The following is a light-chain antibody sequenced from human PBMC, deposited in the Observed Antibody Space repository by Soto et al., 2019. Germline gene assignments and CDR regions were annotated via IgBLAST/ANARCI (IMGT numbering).Light chain of an antibody. V-gene: IGKV3-20*01. Sequence: EIVLTQSPGTLSLSPGEGVTLSCRASHTVSSNYVAWYQQKTGQAPRLLIYGASRRATGIPDRFSGSGSGTDFTLTVSRLEPEDFAVYYCQQYGDSPQTFGQGTKVEV. CDR3: QQYGDSPQT. CDR1: HTVSSNY. J-gene: IGKJ1*01. CDR2: GAS.